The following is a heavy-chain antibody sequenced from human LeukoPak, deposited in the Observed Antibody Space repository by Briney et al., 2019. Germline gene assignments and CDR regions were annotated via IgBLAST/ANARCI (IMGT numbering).Heavy chain of an antibody. V-gene: IGHV3-53*01. CDR3: ATLGYCSSTSCRGDY. CDR1: GFTVSSNY. D-gene: IGHD2-2*01. Sequence: PGGSLRLSCAASGFTVSSNYMSWVRQAPGKGLEWVSVIYNGGSTYYAASVKGRFTISRDNSKNTLYLQMNNLRAEDTAVYYCATLGYCSSTSCRGDYWGQGTLVTVSS. J-gene: IGHJ4*02. CDR2: IYNGGST.